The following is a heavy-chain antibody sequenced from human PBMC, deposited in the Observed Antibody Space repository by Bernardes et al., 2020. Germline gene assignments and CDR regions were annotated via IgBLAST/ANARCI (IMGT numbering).Heavy chain of an antibody. J-gene: IGHJ4*02. CDR1: GGSVSSGSYY. Sequence: SETLSLTCTVSGGSVSSGSYYWSWIRQPPGKGLEWIGYIYYSGSTNYNPSLKSRVTLSVDTSKNQFSLKLSSVTAADTAVYYCARVRKTIIDYWGQGTLVTVSS. CDR2: IYYSGST. V-gene: IGHV4-61*01. CDR3: ARVRKTIIDY. D-gene: IGHD3-10*01.